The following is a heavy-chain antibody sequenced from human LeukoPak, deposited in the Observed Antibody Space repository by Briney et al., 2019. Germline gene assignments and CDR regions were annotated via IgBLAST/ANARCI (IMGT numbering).Heavy chain of an antibody. D-gene: IGHD6-19*01. Sequence: PGGSLRLSCAASGFTFSSYALNWVRQAPGKGLEWVSAISGSGGSTYYADSVKGRFTISRDNSKNTLYLQMNSLRAEDTAVYYCARRLGSGWPVFDYWGQGTLVTVSS. J-gene: IGHJ4*02. CDR2: ISGSGGST. V-gene: IGHV3-23*01. CDR1: GFTFSSYA. CDR3: ARRLGSGWPVFDY.